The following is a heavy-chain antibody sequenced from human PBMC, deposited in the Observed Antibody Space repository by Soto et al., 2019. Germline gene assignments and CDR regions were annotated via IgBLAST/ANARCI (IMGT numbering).Heavy chain of an antibody. CDR1: GYGFTSYW. D-gene: IGHD3-10*01. Sequence: PGESLKISCKGSGYGFTSYWIGWVRQLPGEGLEWMGIINPRDSETRYSLSFQGQVTISVDKSINTAYLQWTSLKASDTAMYFCAREYYGSGNHWGQGTLVTVSS. J-gene: IGHJ5*02. V-gene: IGHV5-51*01. CDR2: INPRDSET. CDR3: AREYYGSGNH.